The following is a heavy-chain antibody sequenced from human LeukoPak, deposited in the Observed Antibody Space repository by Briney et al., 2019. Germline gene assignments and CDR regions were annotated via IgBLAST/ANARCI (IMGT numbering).Heavy chain of an antibody. J-gene: IGHJ4*02. D-gene: IGHD3-10*01. Sequence: PSETLSLTCAVYGGSFSGYYWSWIRQPPGKGLEWIGEINHSGSTNYNPSLKSRVTISVDTSKNQFSLKLSSVTAADTAVYYCARVRGPPEGGLDYWAQEPLAPFPS. CDR3: ARVRGPPEGGLDY. CDR1: GGSFSGYY. V-gene: IGHV4-34*01. CDR2: INHSGST.